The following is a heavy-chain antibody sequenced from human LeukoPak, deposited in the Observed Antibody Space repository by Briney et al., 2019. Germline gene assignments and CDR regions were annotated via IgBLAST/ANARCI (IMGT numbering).Heavy chain of an antibody. V-gene: IGHV4-34*01. CDR1: GGSFSGYY. CDR3: AREGIAAAGNDY. D-gene: IGHD6-13*01. J-gene: IGHJ4*02. Sequence: SETQSLTCAGYGGSFSGYYWSWIRQPPGKGLEWIGEINHSGSTNYNPSLKSRVTISVDTSKNQFSLKLSSVTAADTAAYYGAREGIAAAGNDYWGQGTLVTVSS. CDR2: INHSGST.